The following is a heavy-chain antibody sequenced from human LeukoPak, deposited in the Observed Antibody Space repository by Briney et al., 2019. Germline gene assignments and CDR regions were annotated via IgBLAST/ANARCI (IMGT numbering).Heavy chain of an antibody. CDR3: ARDRPTYDSSGYYQGDY. Sequence: GASVKVSCKASGYTFTSYGISWVRQAPGQGLEWMGWISAYKGNTNYAQKLQGRVTMTTDTSTSTAYMELRSLRSDDTAVYYCARDRPTYDSSGYYQGDYWGQGTLVTVSS. CDR1: GYTFTSYG. V-gene: IGHV1-18*01. J-gene: IGHJ4*02. D-gene: IGHD3-22*01. CDR2: ISAYKGNT.